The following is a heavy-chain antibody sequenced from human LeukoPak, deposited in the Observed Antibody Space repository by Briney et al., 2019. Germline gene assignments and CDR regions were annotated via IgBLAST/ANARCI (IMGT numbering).Heavy chain of an antibody. J-gene: IGHJ4*02. CDR3: AREMGSSTSRYFDY. D-gene: IGHD3-10*01. CDR1: GGSISSGGYY. Sequence: SETLSLTCTVSGGSISSGGYYWSWIRQHPGKGLEWIGYIYYSGSTNYNPSLKSRVTISVDTSKNQFSLKLSSVTAADTAVYYCAREMGSSTSRYFDYWGQGTLVTVSS. V-gene: IGHV4-61*08. CDR2: IYYSGST.